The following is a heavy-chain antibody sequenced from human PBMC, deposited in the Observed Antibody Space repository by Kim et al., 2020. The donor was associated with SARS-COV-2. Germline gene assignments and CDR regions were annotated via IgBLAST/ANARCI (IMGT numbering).Heavy chain of an antibody. Sequence: GGSLRLSCAASGFTFSSYGMHWVRQAPGKGLEWVAVISYDGSNKYYADSVKGRFTISRDNSKNTLYLQMNSLRAEDTAVYYCAKDGPDAYYYGSGSYNDAFDIWGQGTMVTVSS. D-gene: IGHD3-10*01. CDR2: ISYDGSNK. V-gene: IGHV3-30*18. CDR1: GFTFSSYG. CDR3: AKDGPDAYYYGSGSYNDAFDI. J-gene: IGHJ3*02.